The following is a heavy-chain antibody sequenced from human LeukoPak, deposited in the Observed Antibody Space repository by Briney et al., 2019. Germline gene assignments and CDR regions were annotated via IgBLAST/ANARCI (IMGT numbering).Heavy chain of an antibody. CDR1: GFTFSSYS. CDR3: ARRHRSYGMDV. V-gene: IGHV3-21*01. Sequence: GGSLRLSCAASGFTFSSYSMNWVPQAPGKGLEWVSSISSSSSYIYYADSVKGRFTISRDNAKNSLYLQMNSLRAEDTAVYYCARRHRSYGMDVWGQGTTVTVSS. J-gene: IGHJ6*02. CDR2: ISSSSSYI.